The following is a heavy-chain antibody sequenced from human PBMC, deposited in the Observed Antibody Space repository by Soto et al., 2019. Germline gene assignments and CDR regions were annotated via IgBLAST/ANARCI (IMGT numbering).Heavy chain of an antibody. D-gene: IGHD2-15*01. Sequence: EVQLVESGGGLVQPGGSLRLSCAASTFTFSSYWMHWVRQAPGKGLVWVSRINSDGSSTTYADSVRGRFTISRDNAKNKLYLQMNSLRAEDTAVYYCARCSGGDCYYGMDVWGQGTTVTVSS. CDR2: INSDGSST. CDR1: TFTFSSYW. CDR3: ARCSGGDCYYGMDV. V-gene: IGHV3-74*01. J-gene: IGHJ6*02.